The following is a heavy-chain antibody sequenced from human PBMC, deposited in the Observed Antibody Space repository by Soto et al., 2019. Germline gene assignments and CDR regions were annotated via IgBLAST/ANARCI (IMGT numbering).Heavy chain of an antibody. CDR2: ITSDGSDT. D-gene: IGHD3-10*01. Sequence: EVQLVESGGGLVQPGGSLRLSCAASGFTFSSYWMHWVRQAPGKGLVWVSRITSDGSDTTYADSVKGRFTISRDNAKNTLFLQLNSLRAEDTAVYYCARDKVPFYGPGSFAYWGQGTLVTVSS. J-gene: IGHJ4*02. V-gene: IGHV3-74*01. CDR1: GFTFSSYW. CDR3: ARDKVPFYGPGSFAY.